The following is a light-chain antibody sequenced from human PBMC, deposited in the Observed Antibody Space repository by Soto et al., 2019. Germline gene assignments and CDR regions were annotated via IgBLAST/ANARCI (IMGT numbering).Light chain of an antibody. CDR1: NSDIGAGYD. V-gene: IGLV1-40*01. CDR2: GNS. CDR3: PAFDISLNGFV. J-gene: IGLJ3*02. Sequence: QSVLTQPPSVSGAPGQTVTISCTGTNSDIGAGYDGHWYQQIPGRPPKLLIYGNSNRPSGIPHRFSGSKSGPSASLAITGLQTEDEADYYCPAFDISLNGFVVGGGTKLTVL.